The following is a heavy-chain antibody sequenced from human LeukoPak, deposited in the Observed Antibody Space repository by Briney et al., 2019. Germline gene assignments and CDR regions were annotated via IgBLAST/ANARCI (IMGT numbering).Heavy chain of an antibody. CDR1: GGSFSGYF. J-gene: IGHJ3*02. CDR2: INHGGST. CDR3: ARGPVGGAFDI. D-gene: IGHD1-26*01. Sequence: KPSETLSLTCAVYGGSFSGYFWSWIRRPPGKGLEWIGEINHGGSTNYNPSLESRVIISVDTSKNQFSLNRSSVTAADTAVYHCARGPVGGAFDIWGQGTVVTVSS. V-gene: IGHV4-34*01.